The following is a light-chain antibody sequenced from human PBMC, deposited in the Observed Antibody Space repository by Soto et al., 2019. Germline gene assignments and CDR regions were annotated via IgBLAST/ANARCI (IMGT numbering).Light chain of an antibody. Sequence: DIQMTQSPSTASASVGDRVTITCRASQTVYSWLAWYQQKPGKAPKLLISEASTLQSGVPSRFAGSGSGTEFTLAISRLQPDDFATYYCQQYSSYSPYTFGQGTKVDIK. CDR1: QTVYSW. V-gene: IGKV1-5*03. J-gene: IGKJ2*01. CDR2: EAS. CDR3: QQYSSYSPYT.